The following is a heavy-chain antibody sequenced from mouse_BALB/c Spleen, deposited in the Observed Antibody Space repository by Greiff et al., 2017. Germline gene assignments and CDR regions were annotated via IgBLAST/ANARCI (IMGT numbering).Heavy chain of an antibody. D-gene: IGHD1-1*01. V-gene: IGHV5-6*02. CDR2: ISSGGSYT. J-gene: IGHJ2*01. CDR3: ARRGITTVVASFDY. CDR1: GFTFSSYG. Sequence: VESGGDLVKPGGSLKLSCAASGFTFSSYGMSWVRQTPDKRLEWVATISSGGSYTYYPDSVKGRFTISRDNAKNTLYLQMSSLKSEDTAMYYCARRGITTVVASFDYWGQGTTLTVSS.